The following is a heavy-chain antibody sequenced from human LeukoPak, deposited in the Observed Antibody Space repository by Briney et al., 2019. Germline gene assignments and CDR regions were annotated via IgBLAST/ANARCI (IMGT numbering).Heavy chain of an antibody. Sequence: GGSLRPSCAASRFTLSTYWMSWVRQAPGKGLEWVAHIKQDGSQEYYVDSVKGRFTISRDSAKNSLYLQMNSLRAEDTAVYYCAPSGIQLWLPTDYWGQGTLVTVSS. CDR1: RFTLSTYW. V-gene: IGHV3-7*01. CDR2: IKQDGSQE. D-gene: IGHD5-18*01. J-gene: IGHJ4*02. CDR3: APSGIQLWLPTDY.